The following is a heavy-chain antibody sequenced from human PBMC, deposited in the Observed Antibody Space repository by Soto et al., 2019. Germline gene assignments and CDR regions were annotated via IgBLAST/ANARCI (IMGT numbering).Heavy chain of an antibody. CDR3: ARDNGKPY. CDR1: GFTFSNYW. J-gene: IGHJ4*02. V-gene: IGHV3-74*01. CDR2: ISPDGSNT. Sequence: EVQLVESGGGLVQPGGSLRLSCVASGFTFSNYWMHWVRQAPGKGLVWVSRISPDGSNTNYADSVKGRFTISRDNAKNTVYLQMNSLRAEDTALYYCARDNGKPYWGQGTLVTVSS.